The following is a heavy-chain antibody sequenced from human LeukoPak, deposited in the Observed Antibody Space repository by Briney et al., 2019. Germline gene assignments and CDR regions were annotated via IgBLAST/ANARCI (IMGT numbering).Heavy chain of an antibody. Sequence: GGSLRLSCAASGFTFSSYGMHWVRQAPGKGLEWVADIWYDGSNKYYADSVKGRFTISRDNSKNTLYLQMNSLRAEDTAVYYCARAAYDSSGYLTLWGQGTLVTVSS. CDR3: ARAAYDSSGYLTL. D-gene: IGHD3-22*01. CDR2: IWYDGSNK. V-gene: IGHV3-33*01. CDR1: GFTFSSYG. J-gene: IGHJ4*02.